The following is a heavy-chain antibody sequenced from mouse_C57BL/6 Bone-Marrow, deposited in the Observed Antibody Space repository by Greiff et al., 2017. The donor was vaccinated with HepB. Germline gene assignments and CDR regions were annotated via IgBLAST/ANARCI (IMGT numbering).Heavy chain of an antibody. CDR2: IYPGSGST. J-gene: IGHJ3*01. Sequence: QVHVKQPGAELVKPGASVKMSCKASGYTFTSYWITWVKQRPGQGLEWIGDIYPGSGSTNYNEKFKSKATLTVDTSSSTAYMQLSSLTSEDSAVYYCARWGYYEAYWGQGTLVTVSA. D-gene: IGHD2-3*01. V-gene: IGHV1-55*01. CDR1: GYTFTSYW. CDR3: ARWGYYEAY.